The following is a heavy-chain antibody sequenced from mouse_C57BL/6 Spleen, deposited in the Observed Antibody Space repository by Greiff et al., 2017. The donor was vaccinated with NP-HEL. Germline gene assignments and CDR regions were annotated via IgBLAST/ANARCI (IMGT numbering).Heavy chain of an antibody. D-gene: IGHD1-1*01. V-gene: IGHV1-19*01. CDR2: INPYNGGT. CDR3: ARRSYYGSSRYYFDY. Sequence: EVQLQQSGPVLVKPGASVKMSCKASGYTFTDYYMNWVKQSHGKSLEWIGVINPYNGGTSYNQKFKGKATLTVDKSSSTAYMELNSLTSEDSAVYSWARRSYYGSSRYYFDYWGQGTTLTVSS. J-gene: IGHJ2*01. CDR1: GYTFTDYY.